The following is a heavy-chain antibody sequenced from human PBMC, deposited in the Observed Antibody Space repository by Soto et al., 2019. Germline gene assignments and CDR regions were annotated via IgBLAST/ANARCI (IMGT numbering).Heavy chain of an antibody. J-gene: IGHJ5*01. Sequence: PSETLSLTCTVSVGSISSGGYYLSWILHHPGKGLEWIGYIYYSWSTYYNPSLKSRVTISLDTSKNQFSLKLSSVTSSDTAVYYCARDRDSIAVVGKPNWFDCWGRGTKLSVSS. CDR3: ARDRDSIAVVGKPNWFDC. V-gene: IGHV4-31*03. CDR2: IYYSWST. D-gene: IGHD6-13*01. CDR1: VGSISSGGYY.